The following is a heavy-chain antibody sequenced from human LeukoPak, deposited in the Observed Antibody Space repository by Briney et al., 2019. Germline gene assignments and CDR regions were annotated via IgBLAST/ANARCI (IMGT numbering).Heavy chain of an antibody. J-gene: IGHJ4*02. CDR1: GGSFSGYY. CDR3: ARARRSGIVTTSVFDY. D-gene: IGHD4-11*01. CDR2: INHSGST. Sequence: KPSETLSLTCAVYGGSFSGYYWSWIRQPPGKGLEWIGEINHSGSTNYNPSLKSRVTISVDTSKNQFSLKLSSVTAADTAVYYCARARRSGIVTTSVFDYWGQGTLVTVSS. V-gene: IGHV4-34*01.